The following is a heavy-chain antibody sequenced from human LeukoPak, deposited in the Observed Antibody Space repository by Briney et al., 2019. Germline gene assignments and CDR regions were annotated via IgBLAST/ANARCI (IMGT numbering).Heavy chain of an antibody. CDR2: ISGIGGST. V-gene: IGHV3-23*01. D-gene: IGHD3-16*02. J-gene: IGHJ4*02. CDR1: GFTFSSYA. Sequence: GGSLRLSCAASGFTFSSYAMSWVRQAPGKGLEWVSAISGIGGSTYYADSVKGRFTISRDNSKNTLYLQMNSLRAEDTAVYYCAKVGDYVWGSYLGNYFDYWGQGTLVTVSS. CDR3: AKVGDYVWGSYLGNYFDY.